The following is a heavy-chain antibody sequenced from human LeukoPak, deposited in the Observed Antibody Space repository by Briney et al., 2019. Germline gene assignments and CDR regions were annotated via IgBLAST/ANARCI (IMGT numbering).Heavy chain of an antibody. D-gene: IGHD3-16*02. CDR2: IWYDGSNK. J-gene: IGHJ4*02. V-gene: IGHV3-33*08. Sequence: GGSLRLSCAASGFTFSSYSMNWVRQAPGKGLEWVAVIWYDGSNKYYADSVKGRFTISRDNSKNTLYLQMNSLRAEDTAVYYCVRSYRQYYFDYWGQGTLVTVSS. CDR1: GFTFSSYS. CDR3: VRSYRQYYFDY.